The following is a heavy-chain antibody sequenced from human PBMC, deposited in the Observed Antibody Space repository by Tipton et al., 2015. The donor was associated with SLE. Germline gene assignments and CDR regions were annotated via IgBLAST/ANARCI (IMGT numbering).Heavy chain of an antibody. D-gene: IGHD2-15*01. CDR3: ATHRRWSSPLDS. CDR2: IYYSGST. V-gene: IGHV4-61*05. J-gene: IGHJ4*02. CDR1: GGSISSSSYY. Sequence: TLSLTCTVSGGSISSSSYYWSWIRQPPGKGLEWIGYIYYSGSTYYNPSLKSRLTISRDTSKNQFSLKLSSVTAADTAVYYCATHRRWSSPLDSWGQGTLVIVTA.